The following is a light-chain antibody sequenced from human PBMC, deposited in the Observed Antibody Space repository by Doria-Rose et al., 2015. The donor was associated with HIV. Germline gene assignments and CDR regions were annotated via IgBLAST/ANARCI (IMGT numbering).Light chain of an antibody. CDR1: QSLLYTSTNY. J-gene: IGKJ3*01. CDR3: QQYYDTPS. V-gene: IGKV4-1*01. CDR2: WAS. Sequence: VLTQSPESLGMSLGERATLNCKSNQSLLYTSTNYLAWYQQKPGQPTKLLIYWASTRQSGVPARFSGSGSGTDFTLTISSLEAEDVAVYYCQQYYDTPSFGPGTTVDIK.